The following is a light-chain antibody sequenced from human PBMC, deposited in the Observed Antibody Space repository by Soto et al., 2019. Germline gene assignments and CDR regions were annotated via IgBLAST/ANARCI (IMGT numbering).Light chain of an antibody. V-gene: IGLV2-14*01. Sequence: QSALTQPASLSGSPGQSVTISCTGTSSEVGGYNYVSWYQQHPGKAPKLMIYDVSNRPSGVSNRFSGSKSGNTASLTISGLQAEDEADYYCSSYTSSSTLCVFGTGTKVTVL. CDR2: DVS. J-gene: IGLJ1*01. CDR1: SSEVGGYNY. CDR3: SSYTSSSTLCV.